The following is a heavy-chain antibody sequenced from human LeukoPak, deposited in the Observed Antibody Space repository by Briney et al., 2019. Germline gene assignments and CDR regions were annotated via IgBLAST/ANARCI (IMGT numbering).Heavy chain of an antibody. CDR3: ARALGEFWSGYNYYYYYGMDV. V-gene: IGHV1-46*01. CDR1: GYTFTIYY. CDR2: INPSGGST. Sequence: KVXFKASGYTFTIYYMHWVRQAPGQGLEWMGIINPSGGSTSYAQKFQGRVTITADESTSTAYMELSSLRSEDTAVYYCARALGEFWSGYNYYYYYGMDVWGQGTTVTVSS. J-gene: IGHJ6*02. D-gene: IGHD3-3*01.